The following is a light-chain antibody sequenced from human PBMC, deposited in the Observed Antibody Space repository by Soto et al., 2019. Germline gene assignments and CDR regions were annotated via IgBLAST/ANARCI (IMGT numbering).Light chain of an antibody. CDR2: GAS. CDR1: QDINIY. V-gene: IGKV1-33*01. CDR3: QQYAGYPWT. Sequence: TPMTQSPSSLLTSVGDRVTIPCQATQDINIYLNWYQQKPGKAPNLLIYGASSLEIGIPSRFSGSGSGTDFTLTISSLEAEDFAAYYCQQYAGYPWTFGGGTKVDIK. J-gene: IGKJ4*01.